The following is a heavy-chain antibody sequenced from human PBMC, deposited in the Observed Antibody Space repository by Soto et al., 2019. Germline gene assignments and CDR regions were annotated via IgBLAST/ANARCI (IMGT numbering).Heavy chain of an antibody. CDR3: AKRNSDYGEYSSDY. CDR2: IYYSGST. V-gene: IGHV4-59*08. D-gene: IGHD4-17*01. Sequence: SETLCLTCTVSGGSINSYYWSWIRQPPGKGLEGIGDIYYSGSTNYNPSLKSRVTISVDTSKNQFSLKLSSVTAADTAVYYCAKRNSDYGEYSSDYWGQGTLVTLSS. J-gene: IGHJ4*02. CDR1: GGSINSYY.